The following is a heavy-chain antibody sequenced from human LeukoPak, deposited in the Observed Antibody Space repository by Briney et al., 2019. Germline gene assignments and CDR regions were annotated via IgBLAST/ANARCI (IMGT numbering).Heavy chain of an antibody. V-gene: IGHV3-23*01. CDR1: GFTFSSYA. CDR3: AKDQRVQLHRGHKHNWFDP. D-gene: IGHD5-18*01. CDR2: ISGSGGST. J-gene: IGHJ5*02. Sequence: PGGSLRLSCAASGFTFSSYAMSWVRQAPGKGLKWVSAISGSGGSTYYADSVKGRFTISRDNSKNTLYLQMNSLRAEDTAVYYCAKDQRVQLHRGHKHNWFDPWGQGTLVTVSS.